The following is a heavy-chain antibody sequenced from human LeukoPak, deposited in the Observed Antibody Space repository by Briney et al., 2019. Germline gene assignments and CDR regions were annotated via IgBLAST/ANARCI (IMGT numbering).Heavy chain of an antibody. Sequence: SSETLSLTCSVSGGSISSGIYYWSWIRQPAGKGLEWIGRISTSGSTNSNPSLKSRVIMSVDTSKNQFSLKLSSVTAADTAVYYCARDRYGGNSIWFDPWGQGTLVTVSS. CDR2: ISTSGST. D-gene: IGHD4-23*01. J-gene: IGHJ5*02. CDR1: GGSISSGIYY. CDR3: ARDRYGGNSIWFDP. V-gene: IGHV4-61*02.